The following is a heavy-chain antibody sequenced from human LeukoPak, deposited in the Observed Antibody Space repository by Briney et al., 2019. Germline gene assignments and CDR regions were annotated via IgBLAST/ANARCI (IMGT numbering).Heavy chain of an antibody. CDR3: ARSGSSGYYPTRGYYFDY. Sequence: SETLSLTCTVSGYSISSANYWAWIRQPPGKALEWIGSIYHSGSTYYNPSLKSRVTISVDTSKNEFSLKLSSVTAADTAVYYCARSGSSGYYPTRGYYFDYWGHGTLFTVSS. CDR1: GYSISSANY. J-gene: IGHJ4*01. V-gene: IGHV4-38-2*02. D-gene: IGHD3-22*01. CDR2: IYHSGST.